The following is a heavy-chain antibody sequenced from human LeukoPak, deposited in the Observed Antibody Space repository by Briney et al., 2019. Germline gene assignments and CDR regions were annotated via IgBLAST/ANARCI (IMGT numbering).Heavy chain of an antibody. CDR1: GSTVSSNY. CDR3: ARNYYDSSGYYYSLDY. CDR2: IYSGGST. D-gene: IGHD3-22*01. J-gene: IGHJ4*02. Sequence: GGSLRLSCAASGSTVSSNYMSWVRQAPGKGLEWVSVIYSGGSTYYADSVKGRFTISRDNSKNTLYLQMNSLRAEDTAVYYCARNYYDSSGYYYSLDYWGQGTLVTVSS. V-gene: IGHV3-66*01.